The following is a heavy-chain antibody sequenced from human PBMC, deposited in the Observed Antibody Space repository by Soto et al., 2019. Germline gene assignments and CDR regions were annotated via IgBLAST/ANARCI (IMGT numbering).Heavy chain of an antibody. J-gene: IGHJ4*02. CDR2: ISSSGNTM. V-gene: IGHV3-11*01. D-gene: IGHD4-17*01. CDR3: ARSGNDYGDYEILFDY. Sequence: PGGSLRLSCAASGFFFSDYYMSWFRQAPGKGLEWVSYISSSGNTMYYADSMKGRFTISRDNARNSLFLQMNSLRAEDTAMYYCARSGNDYGDYEILFDYWGQGALVTVSS. CDR1: GFFFSDYY.